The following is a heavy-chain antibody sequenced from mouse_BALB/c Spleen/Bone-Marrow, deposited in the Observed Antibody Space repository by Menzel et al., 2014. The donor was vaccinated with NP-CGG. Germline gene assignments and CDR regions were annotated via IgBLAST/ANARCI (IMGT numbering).Heavy chain of an antibody. D-gene: IGHD1-1*01. Sequence: VQLKQSGAELVKPGASVKLSCTASGFNIKDTYMHWVKQRPEQGLEWIGRIDPANGNTKYDPKFQGKATITADASSNTAYLQLSSLTSEDTAVYYCASYYYGSSRFAYWGQGTLVTASA. CDR1: GFNIKDTY. J-gene: IGHJ3*01. CDR3: ASYYYGSSRFAY. V-gene: IGHV14-3*02. CDR2: IDPANGNT.